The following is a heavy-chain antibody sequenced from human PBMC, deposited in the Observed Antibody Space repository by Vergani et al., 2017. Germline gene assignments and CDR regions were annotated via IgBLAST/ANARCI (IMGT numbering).Heavy chain of an antibody. Sequence: QVQLQESGPGLVKSSETLSLTCSVSFDSIRNLYCNWIRQPPGKGLEWIGSIHYSENTNYNPSLKTRVTISVDTSKNQFSLTLTSVTAADTAVYYCARRGLNYSNYVVPRGGYMDVWGKGTTVTVSS. V-gene: IGHV4-59*11. CDR3: ARRGLNYSNYVVPRGGYMDV. J-gene: IGHJ6*03. CDR2: IHYSENT. D-gene: IGHD4-11*01. CDR1: FDSIRNLY.